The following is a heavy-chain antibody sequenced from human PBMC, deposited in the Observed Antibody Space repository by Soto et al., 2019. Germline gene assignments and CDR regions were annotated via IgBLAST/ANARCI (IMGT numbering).Heavy chain of an antibody. CDR1: GFSFNNHA. D-gene: IGHD3-22*01. Sequence: VQLLESGGGLVQPGGSLRLSCAASGFSFNNHAMTWVRQAPGKGREWVSGISGSGSTTHYADSVKGRFTISRDNSKDTLYLQMNSLRPEYPAVYYCAKDRLMLTMVVVGAFDFWGLGTMVTVSS. CDR2: ISGSGSTT. CDR3: AKDRLMLTMVVVGAFDF. J-gene: IGHJ3*01. V-gene: IGHV3-23*01.